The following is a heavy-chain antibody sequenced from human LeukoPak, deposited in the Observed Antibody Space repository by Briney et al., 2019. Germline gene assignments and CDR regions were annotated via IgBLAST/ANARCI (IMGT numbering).Heavy chain of an antibody. CDR3: AKGRGYCGGDCYSGPYFDY. V-gene: IGHV3-23*01. D-gene: IGHD2-21*02. CDR1: GFTFSSYG. Sequence: GGSLRLSCAASGFTFSSYGMSWVRQAPGKGLEWDSAISGSGGSTYYADSVKGRFTISRDNSENTLYLQMNSLRAEDTAVYYCAKGRGYCGGDCYSGPYFDYWGQGTLVTVSS. J-gene: IGHJ4*02. CDR2: ISGSGGST.